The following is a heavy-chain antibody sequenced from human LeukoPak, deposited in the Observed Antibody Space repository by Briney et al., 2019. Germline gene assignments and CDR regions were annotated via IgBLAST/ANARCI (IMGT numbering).Heavy chain of an antibody. V-gene: IGHV3-9*03. Sequence: SGGSLRLSRAASGFTFSSYAMNWVRQAPGKGREWVSGTCWNSDNIGYADSVKGRFTISRDNAKNSLFLQMNSLRAGDMALYYCAKVMDRYSSSSSVFGCWGQGTLVSVSS. CDR1: GFTFSSYA. J-gene: IGHJ4*02. CDR2: TCWNSDNI. CDR3: AKVMDRYSSSSSVFGC. D-gene: IGHD6-6*01.